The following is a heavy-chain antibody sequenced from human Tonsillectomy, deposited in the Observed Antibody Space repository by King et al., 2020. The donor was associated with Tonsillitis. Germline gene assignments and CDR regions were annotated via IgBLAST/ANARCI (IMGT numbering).Heavy chain of an antibody. J-gene: IGHJ4*02. D-gene: IGHD3-3*01. CDR2: ITRDGGSA. CDR1: GFTFDDYT. V-gene: IGHV3-43*01. Sequence: VQLVESGGVVIQPGGSLRLSCVASGFTFDDYTMYWVRQAPGKGLEWVSLITRDGGSAFYADFVKGRFTISRDNSKNSLYLQMNSLRSEDTAFYYCAKEQKKYFEAWGQGTLVTVPS. CDR3: AKEQKKYFEA.